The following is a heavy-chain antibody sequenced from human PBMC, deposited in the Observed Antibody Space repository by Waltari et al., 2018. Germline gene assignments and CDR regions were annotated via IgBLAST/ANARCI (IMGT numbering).Heavy chain of an antibody. CDR1: GFTFSNYW. V-gene: IGHV3-7*01. Sequence: VQLVESGGGLVQPGGSLSLSCAASGFTFSNYWMSWVRQAPGKGLEWMANIKQDGSEKYYVDSVKGRFTISRDNAQNSLYLQVNSLRAEDTAVYYCARDRGWSYDYWGQGTLVTVSS. CDR2: IKQDGSEK. J-gene: IGHJ4*02. D-gene: IGHD2-8*01. CDR3: ARDRGWSYDY.